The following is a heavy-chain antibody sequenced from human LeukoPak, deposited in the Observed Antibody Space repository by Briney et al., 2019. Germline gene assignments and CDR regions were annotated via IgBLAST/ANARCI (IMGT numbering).Heavy chain of an antibody. Sequence: PSETLSLTCTVSGGSINSYYWSWIRQPPGKGLEWIGYIYYSGSTNYNPSLKSRVTISVDTSKNQFSLKLSSVTAADTAVYYCARGFFTYYYDSSGYYANWFDPWGQGTLVTVSS. D-gene: IGHD3-22*01. CDR1: GGSINSYY. J-gene: IGHJ5*02. V-gene: IGHV4-59*01. CDR2: IYYSGST. CDR3: ARGFFTYYYDSSGYYANWFDP.